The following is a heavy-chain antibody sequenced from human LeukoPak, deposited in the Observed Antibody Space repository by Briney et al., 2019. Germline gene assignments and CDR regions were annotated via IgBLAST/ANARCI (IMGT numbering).Heavy chain of an antibody. CDR3: AKRYYGSGSVFGSHYFDY. Sequence: GGSLRLSCAASGFTFSSYAMSWVRQAPGKGLEWVSAISGSGGSTYYADSVKGRFTISRDNSKNTLYLQMNSLRAEDTAVYYCAKRYYGSGSVFGSHYFDYWGQGTLVTVSS. CDR1: GFTFSSYA. CDR2: ISGSGGST. D-gene: IGHD3-10*01. J-gene: IGHJ4*02. V-gene: IGHV3-23*01.